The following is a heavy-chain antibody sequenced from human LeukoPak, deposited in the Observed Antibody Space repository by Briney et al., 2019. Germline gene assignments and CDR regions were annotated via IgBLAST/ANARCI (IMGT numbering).Heavy chain of an antibody. J-gene: IGHJ4*02. CDR2: ISVYNT. D-gene: IGHD1-26*01. Sequence: ASVKVSCKASGYAFTSFGISWVRQAPGQGLEWMGWISVYNTYYSQKLQGRVTVTAATSTSTAYMELRSLRSDDTAVYYCARDLGGSYCFDCWGQGTLVTVSS. CDR1: GYAFTSFG. V-gene: IGHV1-18*01. CDR3: ARDLGGSYCFDC.